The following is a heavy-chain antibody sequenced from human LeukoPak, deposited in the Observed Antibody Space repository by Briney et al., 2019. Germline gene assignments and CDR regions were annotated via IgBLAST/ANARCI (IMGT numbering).Heavy chain of an antibody. CDR3: ARLTVTTFSDWFDP. CDR1: GFTFSSDS. Sequence: PGGSLRLSCAASGFTFSSDSMNWVRQAPGKGLGWVSSISSSSSYIYYADSVKGRFTISRDNAKNSLYLQMNSLRAEDTAVYYCARLTVTTFSDWFDPWGQGTLVTVSS. CDR2: ISSSSSYI. D-gene: IGHD4-17*01. V-gene: IGHV3-21*01. J-gene: IGHJ5*02.